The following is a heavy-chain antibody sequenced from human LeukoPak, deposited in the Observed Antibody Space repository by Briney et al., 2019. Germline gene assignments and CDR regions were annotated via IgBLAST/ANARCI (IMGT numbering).Heavy chain of an antibody. Sequence: GGSLRLSCAASGFTFDDYSMHWVRQAPGKGLEWVSLITWDGGSTYYADSVKGRFTISRDNSKNSLSLQMNSLRTEDTALYYCAKDGRNYFENRGQGTLVTVSS. CDR1: GFTFDDYS. J-gene: IGHJ4*02. CDR3: AKDGRNYFEN. CDR2: ITWDGGST. V-gene: IGHV3-43*01. D-gene: IGHD1-26*01.